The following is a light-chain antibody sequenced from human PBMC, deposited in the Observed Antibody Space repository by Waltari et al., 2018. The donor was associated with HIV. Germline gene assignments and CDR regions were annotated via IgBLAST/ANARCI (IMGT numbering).Light chain of an antibody. Sequence: QSALTQPASVSGSPGQSITISCAGTSSDVGGYDFVSWYQQHPGKAPKLMIYEVSNRPSGVSNLVSGSKSGNTASLTVSGLQAEDEADYYCSSYTGSSTYVVFGGGTKLTVL. CDR3: SSYTGSSTYVV. CDR2: EVS. J-gene: IGLJ2*01. V-gene: IGLV2-14*01. CDR1: SSDVGGYDF.